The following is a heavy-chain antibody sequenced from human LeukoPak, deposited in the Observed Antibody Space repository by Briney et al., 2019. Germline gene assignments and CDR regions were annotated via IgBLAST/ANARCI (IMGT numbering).Heavy chain of an antibody. J-gene: IGHJ6*02. V-gene: IGHV4-34*01. CDR2: INHSGST. CDR3: ARLPARSTSSRPSSRGNDYYYYGMDA. D-gene: IGHD2-2*01. CDR1: GGSFSGYY. Sequence: SPSETLSLTCAVYGGSFSGYYWSWIRQPPGKGLEWIGEINHSGSTNYNPSLKSRVTISVDTSKNQFSLKLSSVTAADTAMYYCARLPARSTSSRPSSRGNDYYYYGMDAWGQGTTVTVSS.